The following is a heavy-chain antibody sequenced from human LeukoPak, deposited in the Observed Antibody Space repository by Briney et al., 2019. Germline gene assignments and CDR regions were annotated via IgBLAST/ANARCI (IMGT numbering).Heavy chain of an antibody. CDR3: ARGGYCSGGSCPHPTNWFDP. CDR1: GGSISSGGYY. V-gene: IGHV4-31*03. D-gene: IGHD2-15*01. J-gene: IGHJ5*02. CDR2: IYYSGST. Sequence: PSQTLSLTCTVSGGSISSGGYYWSWIRQHPGKGLEWIGYIYYSGSTYYNPSLKSRVTISVDTSKNQFSLKLSSVTAADTAVYYCARGGYCSGGSCPHPTNWFDPWGQGTLVTVSS.